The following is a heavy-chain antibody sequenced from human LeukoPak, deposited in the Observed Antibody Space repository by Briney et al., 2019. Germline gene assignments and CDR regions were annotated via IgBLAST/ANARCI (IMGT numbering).Heavy chain of an antibody. V-gene: IGHV3-11*01. Sequence: GGSLRLSCAASGFTFSDYYMSWIRQAPGKGLEWVSYISSSGSTIYYADSVKGRFTISRDNAKNSLYLQMNRMRAEDTAVYYCASLGPQEESQVPGPYYGMDVWGQGTTVTVSS. J-gene: IGHJ6*02. CDR2: ISSSGSTI. CDR1: GFTFSDYY. D-gene: IGHD3-16*01. CDR3: ASLGPQEESQVPGPYYGMDV.